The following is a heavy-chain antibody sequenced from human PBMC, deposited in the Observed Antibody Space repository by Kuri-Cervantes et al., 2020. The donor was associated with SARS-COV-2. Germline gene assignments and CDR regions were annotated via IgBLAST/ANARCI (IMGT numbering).Heavy chain of an antibody. CDR2: ISSSSSYT. J-gene: IGHJ6*02. CDR3: VKGVHFYYYGMDV. Sequence: GGSLRLSCAASGFTFSDYYMSWIRQAPGKGLEWVSYISSSSSYTNYADSVKGRFTISRDNSKNSLYLQMNSLRTEDTAFYYCVKGVHFYYYGMDVWGQGTPVTVSS. CDR1: GFTFSDYY. V-gene: IGHV3-11*03.